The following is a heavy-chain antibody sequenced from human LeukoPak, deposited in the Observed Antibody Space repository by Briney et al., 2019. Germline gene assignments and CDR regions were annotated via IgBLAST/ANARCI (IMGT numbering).Heavy chain of an antibody. CDR3: AREHLGDYYYGMDV. CDR2: IKRDGSEK. CDR1: GFTFSRYW. J-gene: IGHJ6*02. V-gene: IGHV3-7*03. D-gene: IGHD7-27*01. Sequence: PGGSLRLFCAASGFTFSRYWMSWVRQTPGKGPEWVANIKRDGSEKYYVDSVKGRFTISRDNAKNSLYLQMSSLRAEDTAVYYCAREHLGDYYYGMDVWGQGTTVTVSS.